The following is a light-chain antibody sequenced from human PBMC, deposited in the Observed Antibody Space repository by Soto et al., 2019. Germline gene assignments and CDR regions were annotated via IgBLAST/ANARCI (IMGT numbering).Light chain of an antibody. Sequence: FGLTHSPGTLSLSPWEIATLSCRASQTVRNNYLAWYQQKPGQAPRLLIYDASSRATGIPDRFSGGGSGTDFTLTISRLEPEDSALYFCQQYRPSPAISFGQGTRLE. CDR2: DAS. J-gene: IGKJ5*01. V-gene: IGKV3-20*01. CDR1: QTVRNNY. CDR3: QQYRPSPAIS.